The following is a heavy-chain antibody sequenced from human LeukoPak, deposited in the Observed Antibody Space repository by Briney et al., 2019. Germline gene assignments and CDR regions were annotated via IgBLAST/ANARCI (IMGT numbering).Heavy chain of an antibody. CDR3: ARDFLSASDTMIVP. CDR2: IYYSGRT. D-gene: IGHD3-22*01. CDR1: GGSISSGDYY. J-gene: IGHJ4*02. Sequence: SQTLSLTCTVSGGSISSGDYYWSWIRQPPGKGLEWIGYIYYSGRTYYNPSLKSRVTISVDTSKNQFSLKLSSVTAADTAVYYCARDFLSASDTMIVPWGQGTLVTVSS. V-gene: IGHV4-30-4*08.